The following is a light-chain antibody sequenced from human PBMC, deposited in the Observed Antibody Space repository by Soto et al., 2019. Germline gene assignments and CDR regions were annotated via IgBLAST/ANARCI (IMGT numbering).Light chain of an antibody. CDR1: TSDVGGYNY. V-gene: IGLV2-14*01. CDR2: EVS. CDR3: SSYTSSSTPCV. Sequence: LTQPASVSGSPGQSSTMSCTGTTSDVGGYNYVSWYQQHPGKAPKLMIYEVSNRPSGVSSRFSGSKSGNMASLTISGLQAEDEADYYCSSYTSSSTPCVFGTGTKVTVL. J-gene: IGLJ1*01.